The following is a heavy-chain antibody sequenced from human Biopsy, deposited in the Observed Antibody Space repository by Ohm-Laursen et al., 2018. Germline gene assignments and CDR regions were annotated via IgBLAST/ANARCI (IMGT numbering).Heavy chain of an antibody. CDR2: INPSGSTT. D-gene: IGHD6-19*01. CDR3: ARNTGWYGDLYYFDY. J-gene: IGHJ4*02. V-gene: IGHV1-46*01. CDR1: GYSLTSYY. Sequence: GASVKVSCKASGYSLTSYYTHWVRQAPGQGLEWMGMINPSGSTTSYPQIFQGRVTMTRDTSKSTVYMELSSLRSADTAVYFCARNTGWYGDLYYFDYWGQGTLVTVSS.